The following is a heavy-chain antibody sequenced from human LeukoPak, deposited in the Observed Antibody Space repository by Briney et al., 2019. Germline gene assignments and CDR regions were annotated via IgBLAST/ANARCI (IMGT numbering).Heavy chain of an antibody. D-gene: IGHD3-22*01. Sequence: SETLSLTCTVSGGSISSYYWSWIRQPPGKGLEWIGYIYYSGSTNYNPSLKSRVTISVDTSKNQFSLKLSSVTAADTAVYYCAREVSAGWRSSGSPSSSGKFDYWGQGTLVTVSS. V-gene: IGHV4-59*12. CDR2: IYYSGST. CDR1: GGSISSYY. J-gene: IGHJ4*02. CDR3: AREVSAGWRSSGSPSSSGKFDY.